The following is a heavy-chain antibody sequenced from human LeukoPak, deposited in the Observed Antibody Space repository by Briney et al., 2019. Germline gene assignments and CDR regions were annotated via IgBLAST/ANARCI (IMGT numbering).Heavy chain of an antibody. J-gene: IGHJ4*02. V-gene: IGHV3-33*01. D-gene: IGHD1-26*01. CDR1: GFTFRSYG. CDR3: ARDRAGPTLYYFDY. Sequence: GGSLRLSCAAPGFTFRSYGMHWVRQAPGKGLEWVAVIWYDGSNQYYADSVRGRFTISRDNSKNTLYLQLNSLRAEDTAVYYCARDRAGPTLYYFDYWGQGTLVTDSS. CDR2: IWYDGSNQ.